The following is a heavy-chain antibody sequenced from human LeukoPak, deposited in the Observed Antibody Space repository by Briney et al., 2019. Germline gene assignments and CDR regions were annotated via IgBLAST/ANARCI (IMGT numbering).Heavy chain of an antibody. V-gene: IGHV3-30*02. J-gene: IGHJ5*02. D-gene: IGHD6-13*01. Sequence: PGGSLRLSCAASGFTFSNSGMHWVRQAPGKGLEWVAFLRYDGSNKFYTDSVKGRFTISRDNSKNTLYLQMGSLRAEDMAVYYCARGRSSWYWFDPWGQGTLVTVSS. CDR3: ARGRSSWYWFDP. CDR1: GFTFSNSG. CDR2: LRYDGSNK.